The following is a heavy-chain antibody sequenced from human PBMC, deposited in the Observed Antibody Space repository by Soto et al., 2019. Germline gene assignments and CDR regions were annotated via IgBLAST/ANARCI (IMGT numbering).Heavy chain of an antibody. V-gene: IGHV3-11*06. Sequence: GWSLGLSCAAAGFKFSDYYMNWIRQAPGKGLEWISYSSSTGRYTNYADSVRGRFTISRDNAKNSLYLQMDSLRAEDTAVYYCARAVGSHSGYFDYWGRGTPVTVSA. CDR3: ARAVGSHSGYFDY. CDR1: GFKFSDYY. CDR2: SSSTGRYT. D-gene: IGHD2-15*01. J-gene: IGHJ4*02.